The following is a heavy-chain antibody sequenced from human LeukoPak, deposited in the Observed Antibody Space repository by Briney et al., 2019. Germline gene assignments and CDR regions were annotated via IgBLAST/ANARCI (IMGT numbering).Heavy chain of an antibody. D-gene: IGHD1-26*01. Sequence: GGSLRLSCAASGFIVSSNYMYWVRQAPGKGLEWVSVIYSDGSTYYAASVKGRFSISRDSSKNTVYLQMNSLRAEDTAVYYCARELREHGVFDIWGQGTMVTVSS. V-gene: IGHV3-53*01. CDR1: GFIVSSNY. CDR3: ARELREHGVFDI. J-gene: IGHJ3*02. CDR2: IYSDGST.